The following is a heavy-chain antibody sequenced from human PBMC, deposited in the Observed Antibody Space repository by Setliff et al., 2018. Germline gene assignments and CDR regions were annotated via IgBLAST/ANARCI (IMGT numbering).Heavy chain of an antibody. CDR2: FDPEDGET. CDR1: GYTLTELS. Sequence: ASVKVSCKVSGYTLTELSRHWVRQAPGKGLEWMGGFDPEDGETIYAQKFQGRVTMTEDTSTDTAYMELSRLRSDDTAVYYCARGLGYCTNGVCYTGWYYYYAMDVWGQGTTVTVSS. J-gene: IGHJ6*02. V-gene: IGHV1-24*01. D-gene: IGHD2-8*01. CDR3: ARGLGYCTNGVCYTGWYYYYAMDV.